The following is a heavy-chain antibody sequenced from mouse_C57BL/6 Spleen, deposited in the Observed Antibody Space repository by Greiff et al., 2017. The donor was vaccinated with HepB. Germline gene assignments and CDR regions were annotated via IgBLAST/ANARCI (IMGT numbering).Heavy chain of an antibody. CDR2: IYPGSGNT. J-gene: IGHJ3*01. CDR3: ARGGDSSGYVLFAY. CDR1: GYSFTSYY. V-gene: IGHV1-66*01. Sequence: VQLQQSGPELVKPGASVKISCKASGYSFTSYYIHWVKQRPGQGLEWIGWIYPGSGNTKYNEKFKGKATLTADTSSSTAYMQLSSLTSEDSAVYYCARGGDSSGYVLFAYWGQGTLVTVSA. D-gene: IGHD3-2*02.